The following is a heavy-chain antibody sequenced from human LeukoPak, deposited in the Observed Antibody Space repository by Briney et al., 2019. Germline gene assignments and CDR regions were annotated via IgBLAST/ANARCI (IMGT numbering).Heavy chain of an antibody. CDR2: IIPILGIA. CDR3: AKDDRRYSYGPYYFDY. D-gene: IGHD5-18*01. CDR1: GGTFSSYA. J-gene: IGHJ4*02. V-gene: IGHV1-69*04. Sequence: SVKVSCKASGGTFSSYAISWVRQAPGQGLEWMGRIIPILGIANYAQKFQGRVTITADKSTSTAYMELSSLRSEDTAVYYCAKDDRRYSYGPYYFDYWGQGTLVTVSS.